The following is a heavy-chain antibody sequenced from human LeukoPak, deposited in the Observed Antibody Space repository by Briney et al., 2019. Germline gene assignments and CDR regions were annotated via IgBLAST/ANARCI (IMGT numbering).Heavy chain of an antibody. Sequence: ASVKVSCKASGYTFTSYGVSWVRQAPGQGLEWMGWISAYNGNTNYAQKLQGRVTMTTDTSTSTAYMELRILRSDDTAVYYCARDLYCSSTSCPLGWWFDPWGQGTLVTVSS. CDR3: ARDLYCSSTSCPLGWWFDP. V-gene: IGHV1-18*01. CDR2: ISAYNGNT. D-gene: IGHD2-2*01. CDR1: GYTFTSYG. J-gene: IGHJ5*02.